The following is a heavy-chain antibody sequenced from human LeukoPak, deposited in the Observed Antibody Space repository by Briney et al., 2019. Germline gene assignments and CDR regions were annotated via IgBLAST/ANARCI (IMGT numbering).Heavy chain of an antibody. CDR1: GGSFSGYY. J-gene: IGHJ6*02. V-gene: IGHV4-34*01. D-gene: IGHD2-2*01. CDR3: ASTPLIVVAPAAIPAPIPFGMDV. CDR2: INHSGST. Sequence: SETLSLTCAVYGGSFSGYYWSWIRQPPGKGLEWIGEINHSGSTNYNPSLKSRVTISVDTSKNQFSLKLSSVTAADTAVYYCASTPLIVVAPAAIPAPIPFGMDVWSQGTTVTVSS.